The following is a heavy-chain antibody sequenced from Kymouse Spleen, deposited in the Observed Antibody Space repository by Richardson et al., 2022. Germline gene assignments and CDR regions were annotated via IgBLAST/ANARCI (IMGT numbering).Heavy chain of an antibody. CDR3: ARDRTYYDILTGYYYYYYYGMDV. D-gene: IGHD3-9*01. J-gene: IGHJ6*02. CDR1: GFTFSSYS. CDR2: ISSSSSYI. Sequence: EVQLVESGGGLVKPGGSLRLSCAASGFTFSSYSMNWVRQAPGKGLEWVSSISSSSSYIYYADSVKGRFTISRDNAKNSLYLQMNSLRAEDTAVYYCARDRTYYDILTGYYYYYYYGMDVWGQGTTVTVSS. V-gene: IGHV3-21*03.